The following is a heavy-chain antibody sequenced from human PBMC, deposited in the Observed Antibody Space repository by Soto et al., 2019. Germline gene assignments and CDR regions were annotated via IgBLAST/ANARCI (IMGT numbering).Heavy chain of an antibody. V-gene: IGHV1-18*01. CDR3: ARERQWEALIY. J-gene: IGHJ4*02. Sequence: QVQLVQSGVDVKMPGASVKLSCKTYGYTFTNYGVTWVWQVSGQGLEWIGWVSGYNPNTNYAPKFEDRVIMTTDPTTNTAPMELRRLRSDDTGIYYCARERQWEALIYWGRGTLLTVSP. CDR2: VSGYNPNT. D-gene: IGHD1-26*01. CDR1: GYTFTNYG.